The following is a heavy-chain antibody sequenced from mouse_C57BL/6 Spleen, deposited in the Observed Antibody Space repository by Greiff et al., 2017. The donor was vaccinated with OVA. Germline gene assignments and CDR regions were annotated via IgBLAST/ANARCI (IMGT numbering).Heavy chain of an antibody. CDR3: TRWGGDGNFEY. Sequence: QVQLQQSGAELVRPGASVTLSCNASGYTFTDYEMHWVKQTPVHGLEWIGAIDPETGGTAYNQKFKGKAILTADKSSSTAYMALRSLTSEDSAVYYCTRWGGDGNFEYWAKAPLSQSPQ. J-gene: IGHJ2*01. V-gene: IGHV1-15*01. D-gene: IGHD3-3*01. CDR1: GYTFTDYE. CDR2: IDPETGGT.